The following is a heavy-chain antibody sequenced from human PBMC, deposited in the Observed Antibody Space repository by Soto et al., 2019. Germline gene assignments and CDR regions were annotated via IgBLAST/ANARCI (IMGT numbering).Heavy chain of an antibody. CDR3: AKISYPSSWWAGPDY. D-gene: IGHD6-13*01. V-gene: IGHV3-23*01. Sequence: GGSLRLSCAASGFTFSGYAMSWVRQAPGKGLEWVSTISGSGGSTYYADSVKGRFAISRDNSKNTLYLQMSSLRAEDTAVYYCAKISYPSSWWAGPDYWGQGTRVTVSS. CDR1: GFTFSGYA. J-gene: IGHJ4*02. CDR2: ISGSGGST.